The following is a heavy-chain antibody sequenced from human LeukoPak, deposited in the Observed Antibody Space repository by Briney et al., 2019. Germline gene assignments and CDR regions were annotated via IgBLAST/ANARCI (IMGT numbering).Heavy chain of an antibody. D-gene: IGHD1-26*01. J-gene: IGHJ4*02. CDR3: ARTGVSGTYRYFDH. CDR1: GGCISRYY. CDR2: IYGSGSS. V-gene: IGHV4-4*07. Sequence: SETLSLTCTVSGGCISRYYWSWIRQPAGEGLEWIGRIYGSGSSNYNPSLKSRVTMSVDTSKNQFSLKLTSVTAADTAVYFCARTGVSGTYRYFDHWGPRTRVTASS.